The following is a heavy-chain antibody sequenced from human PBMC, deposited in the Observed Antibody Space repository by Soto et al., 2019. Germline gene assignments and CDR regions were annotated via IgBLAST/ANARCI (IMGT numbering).Heavy chain of an antibody. CDR2: ISWSGGDK. CDR3: VKDSYYDILTGFSYFDY. J-gene: IGHJ4*02. CDR1: GFTFDNYA. D-gene: IGHD3-9*01. Sequence: EVQLVESGGDLVQPGRSLRLACAASGFTFDNYAMHWVRQLPGKGREWVSGISWSGGDKAYAASVKGRCSISRDNATKSLYLHIDSLRLEDTAVYYCVKDSYYDILTGFSYFDYWGRGTPVTVSS. V-gene: IGHV3-9*01.